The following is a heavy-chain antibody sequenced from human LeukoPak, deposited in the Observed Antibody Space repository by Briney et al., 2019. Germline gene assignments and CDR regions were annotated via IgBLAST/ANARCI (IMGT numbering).Heavy chain of an antibody. J-gene: IGHJ6*02. CDR1: GGSISTYF. D-gene: IGHD3-22*01. CDR3: ARDRVDSSGYYYYGIDV. V-gene: IGHV4-4*07. CDR2: LYTSGST. Sequence: SETLSLTCTVSGGSISTYFWSRIRQPAGKGLEWIGRLYTSGSTNYNPSLKSRLTMSADTSKNQFSLNLRSVTAADTAIYYCARDRVDSSGYYYYGIDVWGQGTAVTVSS.